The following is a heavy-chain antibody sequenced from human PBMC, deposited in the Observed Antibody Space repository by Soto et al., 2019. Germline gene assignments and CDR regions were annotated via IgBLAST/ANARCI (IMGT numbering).Heavy chain of an antibody. D-gene: IGHD2-8*01. CDR3: AKNGHPPYYYYGLDV. V-gene: IGHV1-18*01. CDR1: GYTFTRYG. J-gene: IGHJ6*02. Sequence: QGHLVQSGAEVKKPGASVKVSCKASGYTFTRYGISWVRQAPGQGLEWMGWISGYNGDTNYAQNLQGRVTMTIDTSTTTAYMELRSLTSDDTAVYYCAKNGHPPYYYYGLDVWGQGTTVTVSS. CDR2: ISGYNGDT.